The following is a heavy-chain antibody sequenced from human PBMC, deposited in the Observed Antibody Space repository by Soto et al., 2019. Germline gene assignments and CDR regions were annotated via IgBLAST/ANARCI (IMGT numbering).Heavy chain of an antibody. Sequence: GASVKVSCKASGYTFTSYAMHWVRQAPGQRLEWMGWINAGNGNTKYSQKFQGRVTITRDTSASTAYMELSSLRSEDTAVYYCARDTEWNGYYDFWSGNNWFDPWGQGTLVTVSS. CDR3: ARDTEWNGYYDFWSGNNWFDP. J-gene: IGHJ5*02. CDR1: GYTFTSYA. CDR2: INAGNGNT. D-gene: IGHD3-3*01. V-gene: IGHV1-3*01.